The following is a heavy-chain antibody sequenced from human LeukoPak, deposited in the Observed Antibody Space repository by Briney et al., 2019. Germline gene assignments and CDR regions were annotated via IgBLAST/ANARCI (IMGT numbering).Heavy chain of an antibody. Sequence: HPGRSLRLSCAASGFTFSNYAMSWVRQAPGKGLEWVSGISGGGSTTVYADSVTGRFTISRDNSKNTLYLQMISLRAEDTAVYYCAKDARLGTTYHFDYWGQGTLVTVSS. D-gene: IGHD2/OR15-2a*01. CDR2: ISGGGSTT. CDR1: GFTFSNYA. CDR3: AKDARLGTTYHFDY. V-gene: IGHV3-23*01. J-gene: IGHJ4*02.